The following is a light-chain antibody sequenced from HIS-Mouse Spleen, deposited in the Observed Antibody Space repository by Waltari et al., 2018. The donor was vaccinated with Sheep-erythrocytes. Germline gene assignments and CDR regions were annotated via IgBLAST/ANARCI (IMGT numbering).Light chain of an antibody. CDR2: KDS. Sequence: SYELTQPPSVPVSPGQTARITCSGDALPKQHAYWYQQKPGQAPVLVIYKDSERPSGIPERFSGSSSGTTVTLTISGVQAEDEADYYCQSADSSGTYVFGTGTKVTVL. V-gene: IGLV3-25*03. CDR3: QSADSSGTYV. J-gene: IGLJ1*01. CDR1: ALPKQH.